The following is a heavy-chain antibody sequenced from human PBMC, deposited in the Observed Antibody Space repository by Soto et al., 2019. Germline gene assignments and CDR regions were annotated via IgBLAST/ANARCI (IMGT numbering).Heavy chain of an antibody. D-gene: IGHD6-19*01. V-gene: IGHV1-3*01. CDR3: AREGQWLVQGAVTHYYYYGMDV. Sequence: GASVKVSCKASGYTFTSYAMHWVRQAPGQRLEWMGWINAGNGNTKYSQKFQGRVTITRDTSASTAYMALSSLRSEDTAVYYCAREGQWLVQGAVTHYYYYGMDVWGQGTTVTVSS. CDR1: GYTFTSYA. CDR2: INAGNGNT. J-gene: IGHJ6*02.